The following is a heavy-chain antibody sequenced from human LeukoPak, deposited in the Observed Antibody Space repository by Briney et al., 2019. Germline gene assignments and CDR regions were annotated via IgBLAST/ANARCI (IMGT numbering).Heavy chain of an antibody. Sequence: GGSLRLSCAASGFTFNSYAMYWVRQAPGKGLEWISGIFGSGGSPHYADSVKGRFAISRDNSQEIVYLQLDSLRVEDTALYYCGKTTVGYSSGRYPGWPVDYWGQGALVTVSS. V-gene: IGHV3-23*01. D-gene: IGHD2-15*01. CDR1: GFTFNSYA. CDR2: IFGSGGSP. J-gene: IGHJ4*02. CDR3: GKTTVGYSSGRYPGWPVDY.